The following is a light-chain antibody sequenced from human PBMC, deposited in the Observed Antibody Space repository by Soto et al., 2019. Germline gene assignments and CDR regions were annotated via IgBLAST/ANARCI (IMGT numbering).Light chain of an antibody. CDR2: GAS. J-gene: IGKJ1*01. CDR1: QSVDSN. Sequence: EIVLTQSPGTLSLSPGERATLSCRASQSVDSNYLAWYQQKPGQAPRLLIYGASTRATGIPDRFSASGSATEFTLTISSLMSEDFAVYYCKQYNDWPRTCGQGTKVDIK. CDR3: KQYNDWPRT. V-gene: IGKV3-15*01.